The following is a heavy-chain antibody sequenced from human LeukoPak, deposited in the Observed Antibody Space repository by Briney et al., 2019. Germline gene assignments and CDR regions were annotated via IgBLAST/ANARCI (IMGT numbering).Heavy chain of an antibody. CDR3: AKWKYSNSGIDDY. J-gene: IGHJ4*02. CDR2: ISGNGGST. D-gene: IGHD6-6*01. V-gene: IGHV3-23*01. Sequence: GGSLRLSCAASGFTFSSYAMSWVRQAPGKGLEWVSAISGNGGSTYYADSVKGRFTISRDNSKNMLYLQMNSLRAEDTAVYYRAKWKYSNSGIDDYWGQGTLVTVSS. CDR1: GFTFSSYA.